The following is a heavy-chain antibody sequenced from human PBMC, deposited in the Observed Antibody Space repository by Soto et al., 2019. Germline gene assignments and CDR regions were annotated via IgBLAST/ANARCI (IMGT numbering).Heavy chain of an antibody. CDR3: ARTSAVGKYYYGMDV. Sequence: EVQLVQSGAEVKKPGESLKISCKGSGYSFTSYWIGWVRQMPGKGLEWMGIIYPGDSDTRYSPSFQGQVTISADKSVSTAYLQWSSRKASKTAMYYCARTSAVGKYYYGMDVWGQGTTVTVSS. D-gene: IGHD6-13*01. V-gene: IGHV5-51*01. J-gene: IGHJ6*02. CDR1: GYSFTSYW. CDR2: IYPGDSDT.